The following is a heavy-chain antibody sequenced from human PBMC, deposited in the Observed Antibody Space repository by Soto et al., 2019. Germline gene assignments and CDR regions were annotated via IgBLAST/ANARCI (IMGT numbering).Heavy chain of an antibody. D-gene: IGHD3-22*01. Sequence: GGSLRLSCSASGFTFSSYDMHWVRQGPGKGLEWVSAIGTAGDTDYAGSVKGRFTISRENAKNSLYLQMNSLRAGDTAIYFCARAIGPTLFDYWGQGTLVTVSS. J-gene: IGHJ4*02. V-gene: IGHV3-13*04. CDR2: IGTAGDT. CDR1: GFTFSSYD. CDR3: ARAIGPTLFDY.